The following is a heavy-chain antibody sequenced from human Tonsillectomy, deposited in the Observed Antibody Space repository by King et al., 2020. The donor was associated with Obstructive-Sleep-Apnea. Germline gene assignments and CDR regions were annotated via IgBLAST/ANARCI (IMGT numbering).Heavy chain of an antibody. CDR3: ARDGEAIVVVSAANYYYYGMDV. V-gene: IGHV3-21*01. J-gene: IGHJ6*02. D-gene: IGHD2-2*01. CDR2: ISSSSSYT. Sequence: VQLVESGGGLVKPGGSLRLSCAASGFTFSSYSMNWVRQVPGKGLEWVSSISSSSSYTYYANSMKGRFTISRDNAKNSLYLQMNSLRAEDTAVYYCARDGEAIVVVSAANYYYYGMDVWGQGTTVTVSS. CDR1: GFTFSSYS.